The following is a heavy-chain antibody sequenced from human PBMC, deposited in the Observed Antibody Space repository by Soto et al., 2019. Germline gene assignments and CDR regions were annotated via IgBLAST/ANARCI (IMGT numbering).Heavy chain of an antibody. CDR3: ARDGLNESLAAAGCFDY. CDR2: ISAYNGNT. CDR1: GYTFTSYG. J-gene: IGHJ4*02. Sequence: QVQLVQSGAEVKKPGASVKVSCKASGYTFTSYGISWVRQAPGQGLEWMGWISAYNGNTNYAQKLQGRVTMTTDTSKSTADMELRSLRSDDTAVYYCARDGLNESLAAAGCFDYWGQGTLVTVSS. V-gene: IGHV1-18*01. D-gene: IGHD6-13*01.